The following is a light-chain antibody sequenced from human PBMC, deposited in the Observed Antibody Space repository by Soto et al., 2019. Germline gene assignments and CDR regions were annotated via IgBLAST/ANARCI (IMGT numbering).Light chain of an antibody. CDR3: MQPLQTPWT. Sequence: DMVMTQSPLSLPVASGEARSIRRTPAHTLLHSSGYNYLDWYLHKPGQSPQLLIYLGSNRASGVPDRFSGSGSGTDFTLKISRVEAEDIGVYYCMQPLQTPWTFGQGTKVDIK. J-gene: IGKJ1*01. CDR1: HTLLHSSGYNY. CDR2: LGS. V-gene: IGKV2-28*01.